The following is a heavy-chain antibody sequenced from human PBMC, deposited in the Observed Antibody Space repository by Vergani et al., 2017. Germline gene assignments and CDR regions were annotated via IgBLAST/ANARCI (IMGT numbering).Heavy chain of an antibody. J-gene: IGHJ4*02. V-gene: IGHV4-39*07. D-gene: IGHD3-9*01. CDR3: ASYDILTGLIDY. Sequence: QLQLQESGPGLVKPSETLSLTCTVSGGSISSSSYYWGWIRQPPGKGLEWIGSIYYSGSTHYNPSLKSRVTISVDTSKNQFALKLSSVTAADTAVYYCASYDILTGLIDYWGQGTLVTVSS. CDR1: GGSISSSSYY. CDR2: IYYSGST.